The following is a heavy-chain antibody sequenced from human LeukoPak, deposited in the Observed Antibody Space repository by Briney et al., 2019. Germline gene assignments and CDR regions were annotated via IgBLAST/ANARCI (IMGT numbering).Heavy chain of an antibody. D-gene: IGHD3-22*01. CDR3: AKDISLYYDSSGYHDY. CDR2: ISWNSGSI. CDR1: GFTFSSYA. V-gene: IGHV3-9*01. Sequence: GGSLRLSCGASGFTFSSYAMAWVRQAPGKGLEWVSGISWNSGSIGYADSVKGRFTISRNNAKNSLYLQMNSLRAEDTALYYCAKDISLYYDSSGYHDYWGQGTLVPVSS. J-gene: IGHJ4*02.